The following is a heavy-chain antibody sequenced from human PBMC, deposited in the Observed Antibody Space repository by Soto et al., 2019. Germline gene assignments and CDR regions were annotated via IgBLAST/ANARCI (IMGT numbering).Heavy chain of an antibody. CDR1: GYTFTGYY. CDR3: NVITFEGVIVNDY. J-gene: IGHJ4*02. CDR2: INPNSGGT. V-gene: IGHV1-2*02. Sequence: ASVKVSCKASGYTFTGYYMHWVRQAPGQGLEWMGWINPNSGGTNYAQKFQGRVTMTRDTSISTAYMELSRLRSDDTAVYYCNVITFEGVIVNDYWGQGTLVTVSS. D-gene: IGHD3-16*02.